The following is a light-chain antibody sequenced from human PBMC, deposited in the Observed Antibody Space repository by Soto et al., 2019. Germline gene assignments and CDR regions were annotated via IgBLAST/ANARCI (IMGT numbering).Light chain of an antibody. Sequence: EIVLTQSPATLSLSRGERATLSCRASQSVSSYLAWYQQKPGQAPRLLIYDASNRATGIPARFSGSGSETEFTLTISSLQSEDFAVYYCQQYNKWPLTFGGGTKVDIK. V-gene: IGKV3-11*01. J-gene: IGKJ4*01. CDR3: QQYNKWPLT. CDR1: QSVSSY. CDR2: DAS.